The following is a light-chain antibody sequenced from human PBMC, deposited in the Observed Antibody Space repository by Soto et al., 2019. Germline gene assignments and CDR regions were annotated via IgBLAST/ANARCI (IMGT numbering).Light chain of an antibody. CDR3: QSHDSSLSGSI. J-gene: IGLJ2*01. Sequence: QSVLTQTPSVPGAPGQRVTISCTGSSSNIGAGYDVNWYQQLPGTAPKLLIYGNINRPSGVPDRFSGSKSGTSASLAISGLQAEDEADYYCQSHDSSLSGSIFGGGTKLTVL. V-gene: IGLV1-40*01. CDR1: SSNIGAGYD. CDR2: GNI.